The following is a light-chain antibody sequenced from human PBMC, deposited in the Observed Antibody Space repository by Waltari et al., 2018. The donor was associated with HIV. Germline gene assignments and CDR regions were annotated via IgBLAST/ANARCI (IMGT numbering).Light chain of an antibody. CDR3: CSYAGSSTSVV. CDR1: SSDVGSYNL. V-gene: IGLV2-23*02. J-gene: IGLJ2*01. CDR2: EVN. Sequence: QSALTQSASVSGSPGQSITIPCNGTSSDVGSYNLVSRYQHHPGKAPKLMIYEVNKRPSGVSNRFSGSKSGNTASLTISGLQAEDEADYYCCSYAGSSTSVVFGGGTKLTVL.